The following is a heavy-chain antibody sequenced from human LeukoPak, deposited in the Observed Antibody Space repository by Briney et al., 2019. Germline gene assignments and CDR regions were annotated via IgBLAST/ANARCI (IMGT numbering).Heavy chain of an antibody. CDR1: GFTFSSYA. CDR3: ARALVVVAATPDY. V-gene: IGHV3-23*01. CDR2: IRSSGGTT. D-gene: IGHD2-15*01. J-gene: IGHJ4*02. Sequence: PGGSLRLSCTASGFTFSSYAMTWVRQAPGKGLEWVSTIRSSGGTTYYADSVKGRFTISRDNSKNTLYLQMNGLRAEDTAVYYCARALVVVAATPDYWGQGTLVTVSS.